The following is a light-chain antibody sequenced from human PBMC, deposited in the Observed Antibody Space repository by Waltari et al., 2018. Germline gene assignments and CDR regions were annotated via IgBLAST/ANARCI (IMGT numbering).Light chain of an antibody. CDR3: QQYRNLWT. Sequence: DIQMTQAPSTLSASVGERVTITCRASQSISNWLAWYQQKSGKAPKVLIYKASTLESGVPSRFSGSGSWTEFTLTICSLQPDDFATYYCQQYRNLWTFGQGTKVEIK. CDR1: QSISNW. J-gene: IGKJ1*01. CDR2: KAS. V-gene: IGKV1-5*03.